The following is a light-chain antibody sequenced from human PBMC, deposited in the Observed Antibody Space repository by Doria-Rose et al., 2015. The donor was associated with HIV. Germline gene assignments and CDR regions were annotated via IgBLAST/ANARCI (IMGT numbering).Light chain of an antibody. CDR3: QSYNTNNQGV. CDR2: ENN. CDR1: SGSIASNF. Sequence: VTISCTGSSGSIASNFVQWYRQRPGSAPTTVIYENNQRPSGVPDRFSGSIDSSSNSASLTISGLKTEDEADYYCQSYNTNNQGVFGGGAKLTVL. V-gene: IGLV6-57*02. J-gene: IGLJ3*02.